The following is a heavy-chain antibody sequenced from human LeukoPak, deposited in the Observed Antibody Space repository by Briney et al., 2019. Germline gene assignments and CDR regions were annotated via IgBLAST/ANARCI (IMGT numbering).Heavy chain of an antibody. Sequence: SGTLSLTCAVSGGSISSSNWWSWVRQPPGKGLEWIGEIHHSGSTNYNSSLKSRVTISVDTSKNQFSLKLSSVTAADTAVYYCATRPDIAATGPGWFDPWGQGTLVTVSS. CDR2: IHHSGST. CDR1: GGSISSSNW. CDR3: ATRPDIAATGPGWFDP. J-gene: IGHJ5*02. V-gene: IGHV4-4*02. D-gene: IGHD6-13*01.